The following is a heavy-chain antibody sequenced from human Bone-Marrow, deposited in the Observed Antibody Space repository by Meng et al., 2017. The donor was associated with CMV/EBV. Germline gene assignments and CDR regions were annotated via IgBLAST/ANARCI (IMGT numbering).Heavy chain of an antibody. Sequence: GGSLRLSCTASGFRFSGYTMTWVRQAPGGGLEWVSTLTSGGGAFYADSVKGRFTISRDNAKNSLYLQMNSLRAEDTALYYCARDRLGSSGYYSPFADWGQGTLVTVSS. J-gene: IGHJ4*02. V-gene: IGHV3-69-1*01. CDR3: ARDRLGSSGYYSPFAD. CDR1: GFRFSGYT. D-gene: IGHD3-22*01. CDR2: LTSGGGA.